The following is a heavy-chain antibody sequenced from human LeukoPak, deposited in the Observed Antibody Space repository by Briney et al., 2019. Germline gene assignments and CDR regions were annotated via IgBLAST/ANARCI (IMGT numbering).Heavy chain of an antibody. D-gene: IGHD3-9*01. Sequence: SETLSLTCTASGGSISSSSFYWGWIRQPPGKGLEWIVGIYYSGSTYYNPSLKSLVPISVETSKNQFSLKLSSVTAADTAVYYCARHRFFYWLPPFDYGGQGTLVTVSS. CDR2: IYYSGST. CDR1: GGSISSSSFY. CDR3: ARHRFFYWLPPFDY. V-gene: IGHV4-39*01. J-gene: IGHJ4*02.